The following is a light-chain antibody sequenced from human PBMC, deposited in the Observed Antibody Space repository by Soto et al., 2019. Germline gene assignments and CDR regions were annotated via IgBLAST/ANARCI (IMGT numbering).Light chain of an antibody. J-gene: IGKJ4*01. V-gene: IGKV3-15*01. CDR2: GAS. CDR1: QSVSSN. CDR3: QQYIRWPLT. Sequence: EIVMTHSPATLSVSPCERATLSCRASQSVSSNLAWYQQKPGQAPSLLIYGASTRATGTPARFSGSGSGTEFTLTISSLQSEDFAVYYCQQYIRWPLTFGGGTKVDIK.